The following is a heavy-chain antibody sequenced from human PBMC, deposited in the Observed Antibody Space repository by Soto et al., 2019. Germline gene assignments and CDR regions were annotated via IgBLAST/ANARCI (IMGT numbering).Heavy chain of an antibody. CDR1: GFTVSSNY. Sequence: EVQLVESGGGLVQPGGSLRLSCAASGFTVSSNYMSWVRQAPGKGLEWVSVIYSGGSTYYADSMKGRFTISRHNSKNTLYLKMNSLGAEDTAVYYCVREMAKKHYWGQGTLVTVSS. CDR3: VREMAKKHY. D-gene: IGHD5-12*01. V-gene: IGHV3-53*04. J-gene: IGHJ4*02. CDR2: IYSGGST.